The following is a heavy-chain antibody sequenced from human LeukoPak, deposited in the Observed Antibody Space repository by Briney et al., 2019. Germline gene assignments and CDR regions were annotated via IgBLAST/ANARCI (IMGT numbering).Heavy chain of an antibody. V-gene: IGHV1-69*06. CDR2: IIPVFGTT. Sequence: GASVKVSCKASGGTFSSYAVSWVRLTPGQGLGWLGGIIPVFGTTTYAQKFQAKVTMTADKSTNTAYLEISSLTSDDTAVYYCARCSPGDSSNFYAVLQYWGQGTQVTVST. CDR1: GGTFSSYA. D-gene: IGHD3-22*01. J-gene: IGHJ4*02. CDR3: ARCSPGDSSNFYAVLQY.